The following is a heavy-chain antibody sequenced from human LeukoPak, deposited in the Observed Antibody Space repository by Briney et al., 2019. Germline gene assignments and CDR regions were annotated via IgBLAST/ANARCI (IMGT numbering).Heavy chain of an antibody. J-gene: IGHJ4*02. Sequence: SGGSLRLSCAASGFTFSSYSMNWVRQAPGKGLEWVSLIYSGGSTYYADSVKGRFTISRDNSKNTLYLQMNSLRAEDTAVYYCARGPSGCHNTGGQGTLVTVSS. D-gene: IGHD5-12*01. CDR3: ARGPSGCHNT. CDR2: IYSGGST. V-gene: IGHV3-66*01. CDR1: GFTFSSYS.